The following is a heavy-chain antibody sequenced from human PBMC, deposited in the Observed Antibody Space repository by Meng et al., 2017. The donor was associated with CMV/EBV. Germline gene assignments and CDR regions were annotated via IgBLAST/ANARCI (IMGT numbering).Heavy chain of an antibody. D-gene: IGHD6-13*01. J-gene: IGHJ4*02. V-gene: IGHV4-39*07. Sequence: SETLSLTCTVSGGSISSSSYYWRWIRQPPGKGLEWIGSIYYSGSTYYNPSLKSRVTISVDTSKNQFSLKLSTVTAADTAVYYCARVLPLVAAAGPYYFDYWGQGTLVTVSS. CDR2: IYYSGST. CDR3: ARVLPLVAAAGPYYFDY. CDR1: GGSISSSSYY.